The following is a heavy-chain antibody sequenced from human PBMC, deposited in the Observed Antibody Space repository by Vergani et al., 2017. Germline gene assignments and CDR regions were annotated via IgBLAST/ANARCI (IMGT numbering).Heavy chain of an antibody. Sequence: QVQLQQWGAGLLKPSETLSLTCAVYGGSFSGYYWSWIRQPPGKGLEWIGEINHSGSTNYNPSLKSRVTISVDTSKNQFSLKLSSVTAADTAVYYCARDLQREIFGVVQNSFDYWGQGTLVTVSS. CDR2: INHSGST. CDR1: GGSFSGYY. D-gene: IGHD3-3*01. J-gene: IGHJ4*02. V-gene: IGHV4-34*01. CDR3: ARDLQREIFGVVQNSFDY.